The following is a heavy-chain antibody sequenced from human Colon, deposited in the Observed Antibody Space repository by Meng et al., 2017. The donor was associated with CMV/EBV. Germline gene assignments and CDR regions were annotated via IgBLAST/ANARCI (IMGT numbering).Heavy chain of an antibody. CDR2: NNPRRGGT. D-gene: IGHD7-27*01. CDR3: ASWGRLVKFDY. CDR1: RYSFLGCL. Sequence: EQLVQSVGEVQKPGVSVKVSCKALRYSFLGCLIHWVQQAPGEELEGKGWNNPRRGGTKYAQKFQGRVNMTTDKSINTAYMDLSSLRCEDTAVYFCASWGRLVKFDYWGQGTLVTVSS. J-gene: IGHJ4*02. V-gene: IGHV1-2*02.